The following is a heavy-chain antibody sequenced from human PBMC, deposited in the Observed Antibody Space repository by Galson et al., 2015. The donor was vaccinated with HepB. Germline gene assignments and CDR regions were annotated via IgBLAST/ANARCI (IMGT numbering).Heavy chain of an antibody. Sequence: SVKVSCKASGYTFTGYFIHWIRQAPGQGLEWMGLINPNSGATNYAQKFQGRVSVTRDTSTSTAYMEVSSLRPDDTAIYYCARSMSVAGCVYLDYWGPGALVTVSS. V-gene: IGHV1-2*06. CDR1: GYTFTGYF. D-gene: IGHD6-19*01. CDR2: INPNSGAT. CDR3: ARSMSVAGCVYLDY. J-gene: IGHJ4*02.